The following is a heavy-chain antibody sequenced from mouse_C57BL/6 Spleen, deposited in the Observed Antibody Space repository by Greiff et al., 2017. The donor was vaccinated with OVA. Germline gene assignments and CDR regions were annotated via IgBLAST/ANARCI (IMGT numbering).Heavy chain of an antibody. CDR3: ARGRGYAMDY. Sequence: QVQLQQPGAELVKPGASVKLSCKASGYTFTSYWMQWVKQRPGQGLEWIGEIDPSDSYTNYNQKFKGKATLTVDTSSSTAYMQLSSLTSEDSAVYYCARGRGYAMDYWGQGTSVTVSS. CDR2: IDPSDSYT. CDR1: GYTFTSYW. J-gene: IGHJ4*01. V-gene: IGHV1-50*01.